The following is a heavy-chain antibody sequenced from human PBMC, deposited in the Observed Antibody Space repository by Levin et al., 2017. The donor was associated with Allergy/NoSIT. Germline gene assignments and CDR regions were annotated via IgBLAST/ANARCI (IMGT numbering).Heavy chain of an antibody. D-gene: IGHD3-16*01. CDR3: ARTKGDYMDV. CDR2: IKQDGSGK. V-gene: IGHV3-7*01. Sequence: GESLKISCAASGFTFSSYWMSWVRQAPGKGLEWVANIKQDGSGKYYVDSVKGRFTISRDNAKNSLYLQMNSLRAEDTAVYYCARTKGDYMDVWGKGTTVTVS. J-gene: IGHJ6*03. CDR1: GFTFSSYW.